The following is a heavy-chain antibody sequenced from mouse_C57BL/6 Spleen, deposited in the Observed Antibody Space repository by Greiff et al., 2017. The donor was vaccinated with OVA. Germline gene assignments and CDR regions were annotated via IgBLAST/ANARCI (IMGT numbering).Heavy chain of an antibody. CDR1: GYTFTSYW. CDR3: ARSGYGSSPLYAMDY. CDR2: FDPSDSYT. Sequence: VQLQQPGAELVMPGASVKLSCKASGYTFTSYWMHWVKQRPGQGLEWIGEFDPSDSYTNYNQKFKGKSTLTVDKSSSTAYMQLSSLTSEDSAVYYCARSGYGSSPLYAMDYWGQGTSVTVSS. V-gene: IGHV1-69*01. D-gene: IGHD1-1*01. J-gene: IGHJ4*01.